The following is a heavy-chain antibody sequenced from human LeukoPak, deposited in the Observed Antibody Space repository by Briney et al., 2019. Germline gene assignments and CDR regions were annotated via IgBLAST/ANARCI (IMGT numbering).Heavy chain of an antibody. CDR1: GGSFSGYY. J-gene: IGHJ4*02. CDR2: IYYSGST. Sequence: SETLSLTCAVYGGSFSGYYWSWIRQPPGKGLEWIGYIYYSGSTNYNPSLKSRVTISVDTSENQFSLKLSSVTAADTAVYYCARETDSGWYRTLDYWGQGTLVTVSS. CDR3: ARETDSGWYRTLDY. D-gene: IGHD6-19*01. V-gene: IGHV4-59*01.